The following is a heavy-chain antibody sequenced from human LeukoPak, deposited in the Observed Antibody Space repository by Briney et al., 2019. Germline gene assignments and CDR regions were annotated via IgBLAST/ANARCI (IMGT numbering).Heavy chain of an antibody. CDR3: AKGAPVAAAGKGIGY. D-gene: IGHD6-13*01. CDR2: ISWNSGSI. V-gene: IGHV3-9*01. Sequence: GGSLRLSCAASGFTFDDYAMHWVRQAPGKGLEWVSGISWNSGSIGYADSVKGRFTISRDNAKNSLYLQMNSLRAEDTALYYCAKGAPVAAAGKGIGYWGQGTLVTVSS. J-gene: IGHJ4*02. CDR1: GFTFDDYA.